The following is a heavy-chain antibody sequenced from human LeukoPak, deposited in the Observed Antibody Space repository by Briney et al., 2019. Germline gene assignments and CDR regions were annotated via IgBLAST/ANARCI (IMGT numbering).Heavy chain of an antibody. CDR3: TRGILLWFGELVDY. D-gene: IGHD3-10*01. J-gene: IGHJ4*02. V-gene: IGHV3-49*03. CDR2: IRSKAYGGTT. Sequence: GRSLRLSCTASGFTFGDYAMSWLRQAPGKGLEWGGFIRSKAYGGTTEYAASVKGRFTISRDNSKSIAYLQMNSLKTEDTAVYYCTRGILLWFGELVDYWGQGTLVTVSS. CDR1: GFTFGDYA.